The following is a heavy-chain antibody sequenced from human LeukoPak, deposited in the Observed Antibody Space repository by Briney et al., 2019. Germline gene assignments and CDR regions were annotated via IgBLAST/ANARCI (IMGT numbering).Heavy chain of an antibody. Sequence: ASVKVSCKASGYTFTGYYMHWVRQAPGQGLEWMGWINPNSGGTNYAQKFQDRVTMNRDTSISAAYMELSRLRSDDTAVYYCASQDVGAAAGSVDYWGQGTLVTVSS. CDR3: ASQDVGAAAGSVDY. CDR1: GYTFTGYY. CDR2: INPNSGGT. D-gene: IGHD6-13*01. V-gene: IGHV1-2*02. J-gene: IGHJ4*02.